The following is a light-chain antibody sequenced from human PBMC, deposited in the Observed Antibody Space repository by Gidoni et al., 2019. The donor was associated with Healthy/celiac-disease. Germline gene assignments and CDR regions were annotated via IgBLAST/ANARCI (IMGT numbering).Light chain of an antibody. J-gene: IGKJ1*01. CDR3: QQYNNWLTWT. V-gene: IGKV3-15*01. CDR2: GAS. Sequence: EIVMTQSPATLSVSPGERATLSCRASQSVSSNLAWYQQKPGLTPRLLIYGASTRATGIPARFSSSGSGTEFTLTISSLQSEDFAVYYCQQYNNWLTWTFXXXTKVEIK. CDR1: QSVSSN.